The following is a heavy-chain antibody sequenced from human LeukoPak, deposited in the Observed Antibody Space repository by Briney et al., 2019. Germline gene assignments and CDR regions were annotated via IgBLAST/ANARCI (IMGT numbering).Heavy chain of an antibody. CDR3: ARGVPAAMGGAFDI. Sequence: PSQTLSLTCTVSGGSISSGDYYWSRIRQPAGKGLEWIGRIYTSGSTNYNPSLKSRVTMSVDTSKNQFSLKLSSVTAADTAVYYCARGVPAAMGGAFDIWGQGTMVTVSS. CDR2: IYTSGST. J-gene: IGHJ3*02. CDR1: GGSISSGDYY. V-gene: IGHV4-61*02. D-gene: IGHD2-2*01.